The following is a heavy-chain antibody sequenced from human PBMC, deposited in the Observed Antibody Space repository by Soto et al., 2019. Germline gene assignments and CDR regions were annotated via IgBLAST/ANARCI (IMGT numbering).Heavy chain of an antibody. V-gene: IGHV2-26*01. J-gene: IGHJ4*02. CDR2: IFSNHDK. CDR1: GFSLSNPRRG. Sequence: SGPTLVNPTETLTLTCTFSGFSLSNPRRGVSWIRQPPGKALEWLAHIFSNHDKSYSTSLKSRVTISKDTSTSQVVLTMTNMDPVDTATYYCARVYDSSGYDYWGQGTPVTVSS. D-gene: IGHD3-22*01. CDR3: ARVYDSSGYDY.